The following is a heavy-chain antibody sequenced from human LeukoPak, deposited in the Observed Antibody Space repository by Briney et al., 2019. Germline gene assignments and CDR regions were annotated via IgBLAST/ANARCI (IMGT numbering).Heavy chain of an antibody. CDR2: IYYSGST. J-gene: IGHJ5*02. Sequence: PSETLSLTCTVSGGSISSYYWSWIRQPPGKGLEWIGYIYYSGSTNYNPSLKSRVTISVDTSKNQFSLKLSSVTAADTAVYYCARGIFGVVIPHNWFDHWGQGTLVTVS. D-gene: IGHD3-3*01. CDR1: GGSISSYY. CDR3: ARGIFGVVIPHNWFDH. V-gene: IGHV4-59*01.